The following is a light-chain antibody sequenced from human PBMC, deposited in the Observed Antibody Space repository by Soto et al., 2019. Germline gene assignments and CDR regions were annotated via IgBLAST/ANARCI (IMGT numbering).Light chain of an antibody. CDR1: QTISNL. CDR2: DAS. Sequence: IQVSQSASTVSATVGDRVTITCRASQTISNLLACYQQKPGKAPKVLIFDASTLDGGVPSRFSGRRSGTDFTLTISSLQPSYFATYYCQQYNTHPLTFGGGTKVDIK. V-gene: IGKV1-5*01. J-gene: IGKJ4*01. CDR3: QQYNTHPLT.